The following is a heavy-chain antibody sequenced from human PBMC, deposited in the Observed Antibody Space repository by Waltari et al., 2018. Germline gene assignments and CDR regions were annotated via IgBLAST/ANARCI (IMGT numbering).Heavy chain of an antibody. Sequence: EVQLLESGGGLVQPGGSLRLSCAASGFTFSSYAMSWVRQAPGEGLEWVSAISGSGGSTYYADSVKGRFTISRDNSKNTLYLQMNSLRAEDTAVYYCAKSHTFGRGIDYYYGMDVWGQGTTVTVSS. CDR2: ISGSGGST. D-gene: IGHD3-16*01. CDR3: AKSHTFGRGIDYYYGMDV. J-gene: IGHJ6*02. CDR1: GFTFSSYA. V-gene: IGHV3-23*01.